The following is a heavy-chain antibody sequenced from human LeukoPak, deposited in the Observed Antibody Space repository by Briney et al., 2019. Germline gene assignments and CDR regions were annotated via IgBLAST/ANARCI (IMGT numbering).Heavy chain of an antibody. V-gene: IGHV1-2*02. CDR1: GYSFTAYF. CDR2: INPNSGGT. CDR3: AREGYDLNQNHDLDV. D-gene: IGHD3-3*01. Sequence: GASVEVSCKTSGYSFTAYFIHWVRQAPGQGLEWMGWINPNSGGTKYTQKFQDRVTMTRDTSITTAHMELSSLRSDDTAVYYCAREGYDLNQNHDLDVWGQGTTVTVSS. J-gene: IGHJ6*02.